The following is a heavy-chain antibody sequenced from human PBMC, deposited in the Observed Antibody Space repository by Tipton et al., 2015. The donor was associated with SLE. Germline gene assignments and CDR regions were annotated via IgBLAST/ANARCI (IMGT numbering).Heavy chain of an antibody. Sequence: TLSLTCTVSGGSISSSSYYWGWIRQPPGKGLEWIGSIYYSGSTYYNPSLKSRVTISVDTSKNQFSLKLSSVTAADTAVYYCARADTTTGYYYYMDVWGKGTTVTVSS. CDR3: ARADTTTGYYYYMDV. CDR1: GGSISSSSYY. CDR2: IYYSGST. J-gene: IGHJ6*03. V-gene: IGHV4-39*07. D-gene: IGHD5-18*01.